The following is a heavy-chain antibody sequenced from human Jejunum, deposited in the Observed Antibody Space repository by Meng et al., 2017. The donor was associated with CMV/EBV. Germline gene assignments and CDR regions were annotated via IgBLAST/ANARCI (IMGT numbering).Heavy chain of an antibody. J-gene: IGHJ4*02. CDR3: ARDRFFGDDGSGAYFHDY. CDR1: SSSD. Sequence: SSSDMNWVRQATGKGLEWISYISSSGSPVYYADSVKGRFTISRENAKKSLYLQMNSLRAEDTAIYYCARDRFFGDDGSGAYFHDYWGQGTLVTVSS. D-gene: IGHD3-10*01. V-gene: IGHV3-48*03. CDR2: ISSSGSPV.